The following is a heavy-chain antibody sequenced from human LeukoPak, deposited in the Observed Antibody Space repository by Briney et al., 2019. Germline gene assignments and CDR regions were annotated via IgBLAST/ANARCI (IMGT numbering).Heavy chain of an antibody. Sequence: GGPLRLSCEAPGFTFSSCWISWFGQAPGRGRGWVANIKEDGSEKYYVDSVKGRFTISRDNAKNSLYLQMNSLRAEDTAVYYCARESRIAVAGNWGQGTLVTVSS. V-gene: IGHV3-7*01. J-gene: IGHJ4*02. CDR3: ARESRIAVAGN. CDR1: GFTFSSCW. CDR2: IKEDGSEK. D-gene: IGHD6-19*01.